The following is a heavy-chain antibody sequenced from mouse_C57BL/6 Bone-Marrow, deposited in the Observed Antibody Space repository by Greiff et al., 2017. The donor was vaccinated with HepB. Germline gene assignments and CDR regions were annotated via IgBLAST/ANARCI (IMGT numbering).Heavy chain of an antibody. J-gene: IGHJ4*01. Sequence: LVESGAELARPGASVKMSCKASGYTFTSYTMHWVKQRPGQGLEWIGYINPSSGYTKYNQKFKDKATLTADKSSSTAYMQLSSLTSEDSAVYYCARNYYGSSPMDYWGQGTSVTVSS. V-gene: IGHV1-4*01. D-gene: IGHD1-1*01. CDR3: ARNYYGSSPMDY. CDR2: INPSSGYT. CDR1: GYTFTSYT.